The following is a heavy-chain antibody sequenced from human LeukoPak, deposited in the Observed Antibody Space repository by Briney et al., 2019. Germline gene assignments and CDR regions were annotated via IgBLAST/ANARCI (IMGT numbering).Heavy chain of an antibody. CDR1: EFTFSSYS. D-gene: IGHD4-17*01. Sequence: PGGSLRLSCAASEFTFSSYSMNWVRQAPGKGLEWVSYITNSGNSKSYADSVKGRFTISRDNTKNSLYLQMNGLKTEDTAVYYCTTALYGDYAVDYWGQGTLVTVSS. V-gene: IGHV3-48*01. CDR3: TTALYGDYAVDY. CDR2: ITNSGNSK. J-gene: IGHJ4*02.